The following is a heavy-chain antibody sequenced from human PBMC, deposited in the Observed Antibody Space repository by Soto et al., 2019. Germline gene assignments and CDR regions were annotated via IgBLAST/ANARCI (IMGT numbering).Heavy chain of an antibody. CDR2: IYYSGST. CDR3: ARWPQLEPRFDY. CDR1: GGSVSSGGWY. J-gene: IGHJ4*02. D-gene: IGHD1-1*01. V-gene: IGHV4-31*03. Sequence: SLTCTVSGGSVSSGGWYWSWIRQPPGKGLEWIGYIYYSGSTYYNPSLKSRVTISVDTSKNQFSLKLSSVTAADTAVYYCARWPQLEPRFDYWGQGTLVTVSS.